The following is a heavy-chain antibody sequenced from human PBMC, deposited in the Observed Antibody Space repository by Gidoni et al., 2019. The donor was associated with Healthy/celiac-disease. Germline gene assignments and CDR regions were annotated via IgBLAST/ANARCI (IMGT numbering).Heavy chain of an antibody. Sequence: QVQLVESGGGVVQPGRSLRLSCAASGSTFSSDGMHWVRQAPGKGLEWVAVIWYDGSNKYYADSVKCRFTISRDNSKNTLYLQMNSLRAEDTAVYYCARDQGGSYLLGNFDYWGQGTLVTVSS. CDR2: IWYDGSNK. J-gene: IGHJ4*02. CDR3: ARDQGGSYLLGNFDY. D-gene: IGHD1-26*01. V-gene: IGHV3-33*01. CDR1: GSTFSSDG.